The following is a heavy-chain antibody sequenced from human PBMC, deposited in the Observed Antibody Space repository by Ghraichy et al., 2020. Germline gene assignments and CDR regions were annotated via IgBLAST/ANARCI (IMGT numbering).Heavy chain of an antibody. CDR2: ISGRNDGL. J-gene: IGHJ4*02. CDR3: AKDGGFNYYDSYGCDY. Sequence: GGSLRLSCAASGFTFSNYAMTWVRQPPGKGLEWVSSISGRNDGLFYANSVKGRFIISRDNSKNTLHLQMNNLRAEDTAVYYCAKDGGFNYYDSYGCDYWGQGTLVSVPS. CDR1: GFTFSNYA. D-gene: IGHD3-22*01. V-gene: IGHV3-23*01.